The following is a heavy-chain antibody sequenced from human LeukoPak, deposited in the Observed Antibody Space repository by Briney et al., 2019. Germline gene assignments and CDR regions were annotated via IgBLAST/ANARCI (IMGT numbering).Heavy chain of an antibody. CDR2: ISGSGGST. Sequence: GGSLRLSCAASGFTFSSYAMSWVRQAPGKGLEWVSAISGSGGSTYYADSVKGRFTISRDNSKNTLYLQMNSLRAEDTAVYYCAREGVAAGHLDDAFDIWGQGTMVTVSS. J-gene: IGHJ3*02. D-gene: IGHD6-13*01. CDR3: AREGVAAGHLDDAFDI. CDR1: GFTFSSYA. V-gene: IGHV3-23*01.